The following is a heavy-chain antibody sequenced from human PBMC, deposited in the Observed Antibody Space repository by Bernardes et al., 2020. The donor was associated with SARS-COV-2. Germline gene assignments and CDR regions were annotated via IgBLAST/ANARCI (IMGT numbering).Heavy chain of an antibody. CDR2: IYWDDDK. CDR1: GFSLSTSGLG. Sequence: SGPTQVKPTQTLTLPCTFSGFSLSTSGLGVGWIRQPPGKALEWLALIYWDDDKRYNPSLKSRLSITKDTSKNQVVLTMTNMDPVDTATYYCARWFGMITRAWFDPWGQGTLVTVSS. D-gene: IGHD3-16*01. J-gene: IGHJ5*02. V-gene: IGHV2-5*02. CDR3: ARWFGMITRAWFDP.